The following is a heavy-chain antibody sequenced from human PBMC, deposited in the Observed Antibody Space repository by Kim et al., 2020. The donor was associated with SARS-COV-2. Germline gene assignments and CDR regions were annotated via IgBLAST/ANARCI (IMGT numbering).Heavy chain of an antibody. CDR3: ARDHISRGSGSYYIAYYGMDV. V-gene: IGHV1-69*13. D-gene: IGHD3-10*01. CDR1: GGTFSNYA. Sequence: SVKVSCKASGGTFSNYAISWVRQAPGQGLEWMGGIIPMFDTANYAQKFQGRVTITADESTSTAYMELSSLRSEDTAMYYCARDHISRGSGSYYIAYYGMDVCGEGTTVTVSS. CDR2: IIPMFDTA. J-gene: IGHJ6*01.